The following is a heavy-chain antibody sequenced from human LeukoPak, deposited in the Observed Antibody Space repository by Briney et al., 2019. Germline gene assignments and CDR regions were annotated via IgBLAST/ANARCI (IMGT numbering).Heavy chain of an antibody. V-gene: IGHV4-39*02. J-gene: IGHJ4*02. CDR1: GGSVSSSNYS. D-gene: IGHD6-13*01. Sequence: KPSETLSLTCTVSGGSVSSSNYSWGWIRQPPGKGLEWIGSGSYSGSTYYNPSLKSRVTISVDTSKNHFSLKLNSVTAADTAVYYCARLGYSRKTIFDYWGQGTLVTVSS. CDR3: ARLGYSRKTIFDY. CDR2: GSYSGST.